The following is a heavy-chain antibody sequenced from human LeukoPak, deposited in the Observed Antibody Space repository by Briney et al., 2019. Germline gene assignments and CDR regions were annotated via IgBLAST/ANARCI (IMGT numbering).Heavy chain of an antibody. Sequence: GGSLRLSCAASGFAFSSYAMTWVRQAPGKGLEWVSAISDSGGSAYYADSVKGRFTISRDNSKNSLYLQMNSLRAEDTAVYYCAKESKYYPWGQGTLVTVSS. V-gene: IGHV3-23*01. CDR1: GFAFSSYA. CDR2: ISDSGGSA. D-gene: IGHD3-10*01. CDR3: AKESKYYP. J-gene: IGHJ5*02.